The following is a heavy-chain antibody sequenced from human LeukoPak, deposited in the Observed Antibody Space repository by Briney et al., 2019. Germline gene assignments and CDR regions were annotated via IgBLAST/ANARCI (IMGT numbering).Heavy chain of an antibody. V-gene: IGHV3-23*01. Sequence: PGGSLRLSCAASGFTFSSYAMSWVRQAPGKGLEWVSAISGSGGSTYYADSVKGRFTISRDNSKNTLYLQMNSLRAEDTAVYYCAKALGYDRSGHYFDYWGQGTLVTVSS. CDR1: GFTFSSYA. J-gene: IGHJ4*02. CDR3: AKALGYDRSGHYFDY. D-gene: IGHD3-22*01. CDR2: ISGSGGST.